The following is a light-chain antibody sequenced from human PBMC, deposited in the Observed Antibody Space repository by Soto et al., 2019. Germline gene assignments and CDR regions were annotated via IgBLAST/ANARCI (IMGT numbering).Light chain of an antibody. V-gene: IGKV1-5*01. CDR1: QSISSY. J-gene: IGKJ5*01. CDR3: QQYNSYT. Sequence: DIEMTQSPSSLSASVGDTVTITCRASQSISSYLNWYQQKPGKAPKLLIYAASTLQSGVPSRFSGSGSGTEFTLTISSLQPDDFATYYCQQYNSYTFGQGTRLEIK. CDR2: AAS.